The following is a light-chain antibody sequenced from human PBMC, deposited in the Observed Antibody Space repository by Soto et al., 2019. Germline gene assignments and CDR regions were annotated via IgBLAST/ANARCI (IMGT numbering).Light chain of an antibody. CDR2: GAS. CDR3: QQYGSSPPIT. J-gene: IGKJ5*01. Sequence: EIRMTHSPPPLPSPLGERAPPPCRPSQSISSNLAWYQQKPGQAPRLLIYGASSRATGIPDRFSGSGSGTDFTLTISRLEPEDFAVYYCQQYGSSPPITFSQGTRLEIK. CDR1: QSISSN. V-gene: IGKV3-20*01.